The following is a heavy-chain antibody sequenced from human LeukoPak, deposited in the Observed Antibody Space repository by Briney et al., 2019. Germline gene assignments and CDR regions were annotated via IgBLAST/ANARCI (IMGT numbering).Heavy chain of an antibody. V-gene: IGHV3-23*01. CDR3: ATNKRGWEDDAFDI. J-gene: IGHJ3*02. Sequence: PGGSLRLSCAASGFRFTGYSMSWVRQAPGKGLEWVAGLGRSGEYTYYADAVKGRFTISRDNSKDTVSLQMNSLRAEDSAIYYCATNKRGWEDDAFDIWGQGTMVTVSS. CDR1: GFRFTGYS. CDR2: LGRSGEYT. D-gene: IGHD6-19*01.